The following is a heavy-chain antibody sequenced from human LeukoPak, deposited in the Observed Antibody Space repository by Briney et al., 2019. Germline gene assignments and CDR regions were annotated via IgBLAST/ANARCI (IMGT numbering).Heavy chain of an antibody. CDR2: IYKSAIT. CDR3: ARSLRVRGVPDYMDV. D-gene: IGHD3-10*01. Sequence: GGSLRLSCAASGFTVSSNYMTWVRQAPGKGLERVSVIYKSAITYYADTVRGRFTISRDNSKNTLYPQMNSLRAEDTAVYYCARSLRVRGVPDYMDVWGKGTTVTISS. CDR1: GFTVSSNY. J-gene: IGHJ6*03. V-gene: IGHV3-53*01.